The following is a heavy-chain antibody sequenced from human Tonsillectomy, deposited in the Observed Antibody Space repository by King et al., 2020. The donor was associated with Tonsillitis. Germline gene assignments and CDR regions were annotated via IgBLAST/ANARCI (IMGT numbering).Heavy chain of an antibody. CDR3: ETTGSIKELSDY. Sequence: QLVQSGGGVVQPGRSLRLSCAASGFTLSRYGMHWVRQAPGKGLEWVALILKDGSNKYYAESVKGRFTISRDISQKTLYLQMNSLRAEDTAVYYCETTGSIKELSDYWGQGTLVTVSS. D-gene: IGHD1-14*01. J-gene: IGHJ4*02. V-gene: IGHV3-30*03. CDR2: ILKDGSNK. CDR1: GFTLSRYG.